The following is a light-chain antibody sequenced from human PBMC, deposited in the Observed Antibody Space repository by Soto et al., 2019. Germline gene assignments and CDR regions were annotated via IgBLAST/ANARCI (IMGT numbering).Light chain of an antibody. CDR3: CSYAGSTSLV. V-gene: IGLV2-14*01. CDR1: SNDVGSYNY. J-gene: IGLJ2*01. Sequence: QSALTQPASVSGSPGQSITISCTGSSNDVGSYNYVSWYQQYPGKSPKLMIYEVTNRPSGVSNRFSGSKSGNTASLTISGLQAEDEADYYCCSYAGSTSLVFGGGTKLTVL. CDR2: EVT.